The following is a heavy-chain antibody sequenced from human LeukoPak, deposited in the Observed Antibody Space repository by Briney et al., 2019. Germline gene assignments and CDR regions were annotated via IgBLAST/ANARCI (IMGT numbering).Heavy chain of an antibody. D-gene: IGHD2-2*01. CDR1: GFTFSSYA. Sequence: PGGSLRLSCAASGFTFSSYAMSWVRQARGKGLEGVSAITVSGGSTYCADSVKRRVTISVDNSKNTLYLQMNSLRAEDTAVYYCAKDRGDCSSTSCQYYYYMDVWGKGTTVTVYS. J-gene: IGHJ6*03. V-gene: IGHV3-23*01. CDR3: AKDRGDCSSTSCQYYYYMDV. CDR2: ITVSGGST.